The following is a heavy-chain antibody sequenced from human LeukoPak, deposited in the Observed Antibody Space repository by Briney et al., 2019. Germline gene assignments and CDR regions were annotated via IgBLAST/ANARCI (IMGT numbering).Heavy chain of an antibody. CDR2: IYYSGST. J-gene: IGHJ4*02. V-gene: IGHV4-39*01. Sequence: PSETLSLTCTVSGGSISSSSYYWGWIRQPPGKGLEWIGSIYYSGSTYYNPSLKSRVTISVDTSKNQFSLKLSSVTAADTAVYYCARRTYDSTWVGFDYWGQGALVTVSS. D-gene: IGHD3-22*01. CDR3: ARRTYDSTWVGFDY. CDR1: GGSISSSSYY.